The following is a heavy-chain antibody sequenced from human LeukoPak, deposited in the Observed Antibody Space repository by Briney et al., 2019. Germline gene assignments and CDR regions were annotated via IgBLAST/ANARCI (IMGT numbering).Heavy chain of an antibody. CDR2: ISDSGYT. CDR1: GGSFSGYE. Sequence: PSETLSLTCVVYGGSFSGYELSWIRQAPGKGLEWVGKISDSGYTNYIPSLQSRITLSLDTPRNQSSLHLQSVPAADTAVYYCARGLVEPVVIPWRRGPYNSYGLDVWGQGATVTVS. V-gene: IGHV4-34*01. D-gene: IGHD2-2*02. J-gene: IGHJ6*02. CDR3: ARGLVEPVVIPWRRGPYNSYGLDV.